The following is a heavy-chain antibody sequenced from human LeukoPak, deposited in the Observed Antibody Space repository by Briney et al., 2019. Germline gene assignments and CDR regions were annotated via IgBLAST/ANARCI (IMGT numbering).Heavy chain of an antibody. CDR1: GGSMSSPSFY. CDR3: ASMSRGDILGPNYYSYYMDV. Sequence: PSETLSLTCSVSGGSMSSPSFYWAWIRQPPGKGLEWVGNIYYSGSTYYNPSLKSRVTISVDTSKNQFSLKLSSVTAADKAVYYCASMSRGDILGPNYYSYYMDVWGKGATVIVSS. V-gene: IGHV4-39*01. D-gene: IGHD3-10*01. J-gene: IGHJ6*03. CDR2: IYYSGST.